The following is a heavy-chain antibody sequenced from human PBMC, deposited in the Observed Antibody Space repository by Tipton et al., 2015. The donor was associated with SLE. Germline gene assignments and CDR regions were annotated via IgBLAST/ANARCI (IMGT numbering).Heavy chain of an antibody. Sequence: SLRLSCAASGFTFSSYSMNWVRQAPGKGLEWVSSISSSSSYIYYADSVKGRFTISRDNAKNSLYLQVNSLRAEDTAVYYCAKDRAGYSSSWTFDYWGQGTLVTVSS. CDR1: GFTFSSYS. CDR2: ISSSSSYI. D-gene: IGHD6-13*01. J-gene: IGHJ4*02. CDR3: AKDRAGYSSSWTFDY. V-gene: IGHV3-21*01.